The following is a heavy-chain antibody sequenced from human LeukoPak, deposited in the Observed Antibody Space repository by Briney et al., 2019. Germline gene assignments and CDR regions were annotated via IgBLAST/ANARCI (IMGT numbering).Heavy chain of an antibody. CDR2: INPNSGDT. CDR1: GYTFTDYY. CDR3: AGEYCSGGSCRQGFDY. V-gene: IGHV1-2*02. J-gene: IGHJ4*02. D-gene: IGHD2-15*01. Sequence: GASVKVSCKASGYTFTDYYMHWVRQAPGQGLEWMGWINPNSGDTNHAQNFQGRVTLTRDTSIGTAYMELSSLRSDDSAVYYCAGEYCSGGSCRQGFDYWGQGTLVTVSS.